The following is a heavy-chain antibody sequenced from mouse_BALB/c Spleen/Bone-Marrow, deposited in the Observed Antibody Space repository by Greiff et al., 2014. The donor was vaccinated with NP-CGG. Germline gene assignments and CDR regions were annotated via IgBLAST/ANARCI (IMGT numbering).Heavy chain of an antibody. V-gene: IGHV14-3*02. Sequence: EMQLQQSGAELVKPGASVKLSCTASGFNIKDTYMHWVKQRPEQGLEWIGRIDPANGNTKYDPKFQGKATITADTSSNTAYLQLSSLTSEDTAVYYCARYSYGSRGYYFDYWGQGTTLTVSS. CDR2: IDPANGNT. D-gene: IGHD1-1*01. CDR1: GFNIKDTY. CDR3: ARYSYGSRGYYFDY. J-gene: IGHJ2*01.